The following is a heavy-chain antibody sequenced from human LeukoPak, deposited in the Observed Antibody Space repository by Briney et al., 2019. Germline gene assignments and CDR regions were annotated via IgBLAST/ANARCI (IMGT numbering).Heavy chain of an antibody. CDR3: AAVNGSPASGLDP. Sequence: SVKVSCMASGFTFTSSAVQWVRQARGQRREWIGWIFVGSGNTNYAQKFQERVTITRDMSTSTAYMELSSLRSEDTAVYYCAAVNGSPASGLDPWGQGTLVTVSS. V-gene: IGHV1-58*01. CDR1: GFTFTSSA. J-gene: IGHJ5*02. D-gene: IGHD2-15*01. CDR2: IFVGSGNT.